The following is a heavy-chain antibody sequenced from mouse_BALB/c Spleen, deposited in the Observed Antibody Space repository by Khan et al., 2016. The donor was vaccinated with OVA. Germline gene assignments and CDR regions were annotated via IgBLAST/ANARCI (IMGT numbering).Heavy chain of an antibody. CDR3: ASHLTGSFAY. V-gene: IGHV5-6*01. Sequence: EVELVESGGDLVRPGGSLKLSCAASGFSFSSYSMSWVRQTPDKRLEWVATISRGGDYTYYPDSVKGRFTISRDNAKNTLYLHMSSLKSEDTAIYYCASHLTGSFAYWGQGTLVTVSA. CDR2: ISRGGDYT. CDR1: GFSFSSYS. D-gene: IGHD4-1*01. J-gene: IGHJ3*01.